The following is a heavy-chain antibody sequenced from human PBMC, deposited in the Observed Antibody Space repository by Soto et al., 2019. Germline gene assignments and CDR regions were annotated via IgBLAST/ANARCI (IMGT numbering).Heavy chain of an antibody. D-gene: IGHD6-13*01. V-gene: IGHV1-24*01. CDR3: ATVFVAEAGFSWFDH. CDR1: GYTLTELS. J-gene: IGHJ5*02. CDR2: FDPEDGET. Sequence: ASVKVSCKVSGYTLTELSMHWVRQAPGKGLEWMGGFDPEDGETIYAQKFQGRVTMTEDTSTDTAYMELSSLRSEDTAVYYCATVFVAEAGFSWFDHWGQGTLVTVSS.